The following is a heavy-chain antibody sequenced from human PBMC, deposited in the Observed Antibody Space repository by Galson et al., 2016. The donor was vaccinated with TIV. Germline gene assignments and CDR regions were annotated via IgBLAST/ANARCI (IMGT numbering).Heavy chain of an antibody. V-gene: IGHV3-74*01. Sequence: ETLSLTCNVSGGSFSDFWIHWVRQTPGRGPVWVSRINGDGSDMTYADSVKGRFTITRDNGKNTLYLQMHSLRVEDTAVYYCARAGDWLGVYGLDVWGQGTTVTVAS. J-gene: IGHJ6*02. D-gene: IGHD3/OR15-3a*01. CDR2: INGDGSDM. CDR1: GGSFSDFW. CDR3: ARAGDWLGVYGLDV.